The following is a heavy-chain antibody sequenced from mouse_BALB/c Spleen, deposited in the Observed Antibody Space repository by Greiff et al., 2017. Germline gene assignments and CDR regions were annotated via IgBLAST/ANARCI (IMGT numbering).Heavy chain of an antibody. CDR1: GFTFSSFG. Sequence: DVMLVESGGGLVQPGGSRKLSCAASGFTFSSFGMHWVRQAPEKGLEWVAYISSGSSTIYYADTVKGRFTISRDNPKNTLFLQMTSLRSEDTAMYYCASPYYYGSSASWFAYWGQGTLVTVSA. D-gene: IGHD1-1*01. CDR2: ISSGSSTI. J-gene: IGHJ3*01. V-gene: IGHV5-17*02. CDR3: ASPYYYGSSASWFAY.